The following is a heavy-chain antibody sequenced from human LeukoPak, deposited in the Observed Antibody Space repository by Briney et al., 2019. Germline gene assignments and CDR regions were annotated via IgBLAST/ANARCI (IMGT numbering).Heavy chain of an antibody. Sequence: PSETLSLTCAVSGYSISSGYYWGWIRQPPGKGLEWSGSIYHSGSTYYNPSLKSRVTISVDTSKNQFSLKLSSVTAADTAVYYCARYSYYYDSSGYYLDYWGQGTLVTVSS. V-gene: IGHV4-38-2*01. CDR1: GYSISSGYY. CDR2: IYHSGST. J-gene: IGHJ4*02. D-gene: IGHD3-22*01. CDR3: ARYSYYYDSSGYYLDY.